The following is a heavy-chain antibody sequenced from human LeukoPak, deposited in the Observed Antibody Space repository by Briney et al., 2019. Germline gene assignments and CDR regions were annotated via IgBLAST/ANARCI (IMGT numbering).Heavy chain of an antibody. Sequence: PGGSLRLSCAASGFTFSDYYMSWIRQAPGKGLEWASYISSSGSTIYYADSVKGRFTISRDNAKNSLYLQMNSLRAEDTAVYYCARDPAVGGDPIGWFDPWGQGTLVTVSS. CDR3: ARDPAVGGDPIGWFDP. V-gene: IGHV3-11*01. J-gene: IGHJ5*02. D-gene: IGHD3-10*01. CDR1: GFTFSDYY. CDR2: ISSSGSTI.